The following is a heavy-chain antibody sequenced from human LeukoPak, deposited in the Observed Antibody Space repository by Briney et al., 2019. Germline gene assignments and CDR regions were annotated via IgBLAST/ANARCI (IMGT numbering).Heavy chain of an antibody. D-gene: IGHD5-24*01. CDR1: GYRFTNYW. V-gene: IGHV5-51*01. CDR3: ARSPRDGYSDGVDDI. CDR2: IYPGDSDI. Sequence: GGSLKISCQGSGYRFTNYWIGWVRQIPGKGLEWMRIIYPGDSDITYSPSLQGQFTISADKSINTAYLQSSSLKASDSAMYFCARSPRDGYSDGVDDIWGQGTMVTVSS. J-gene: IGHJ3*02.